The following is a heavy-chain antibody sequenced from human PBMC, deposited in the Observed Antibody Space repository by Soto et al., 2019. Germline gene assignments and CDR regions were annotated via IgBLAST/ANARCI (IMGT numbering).Heavy chain of an antibody. J-gene: IGHJ3*02. V-gene: IGHV4-59*01. CDR1: GGSISSFY. D-gene: IGHD2-2*01. CDR2: IHHSGST. Sequence: SETLSLTCAVSGGSISSFYWNWIRQPPGKPLEWIGYIHHSGSTKYNPSLKSRVTISVDTSKSQCSLRLSSVTAADTAVYYCILYVFTDNSFYRGVGAFYMWGQGTMVTVSS. CDR3: ILYVFTDNSFYRGVGAFYM.